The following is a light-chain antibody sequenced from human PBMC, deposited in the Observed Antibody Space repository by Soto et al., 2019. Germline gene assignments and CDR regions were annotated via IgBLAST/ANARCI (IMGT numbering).Light chain of an antibody. CDR1: QSVSSSQ. J-gene: IGKJ5*01. CDR2: GAS. Sequence: EILLTQSPCTLSLSPGERATLSCGASQSVSSSQLAWYQQKNGQAPRRLMYGASSRATGIPDRLSGSGYGTDFNLTISRLEPEDFAVYYCQQYGSSPITFGQGTRLEIK. V-gene: IGKV3-20*01. CDR3: QQYGSSPIT.